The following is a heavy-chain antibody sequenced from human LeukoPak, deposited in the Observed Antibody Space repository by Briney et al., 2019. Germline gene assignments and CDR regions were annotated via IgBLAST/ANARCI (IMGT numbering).Heavy chain of an antibody. CDR3: ASIYGG. CDR2: IKQDGSEK. J-gene: IGHJ4*02. V-gene: IGHV3-7*03. Sequence: GGSLRLSCAASGFDFSNYWMYWVRQAPGKGLEWVANIKQDGSEKYYVDSVRGRFTISRDNAKNSLSLQMNSLRAEDTAVYYCASIYGGWGQGTLVTVSS. CDR1: GFDFSNYW. D-gene: IGHD4-17*01.